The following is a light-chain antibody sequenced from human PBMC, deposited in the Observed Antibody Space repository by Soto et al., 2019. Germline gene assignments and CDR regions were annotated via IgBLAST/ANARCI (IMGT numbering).Light chain of an antibody. CDR1: SSDVGGYNY. CDR3: SSYAGSSNV. Sequence: QSVLTQPPSASGSPGQSVAISCTGTSSDVGGYNYVSWYQQHPGKAPKLMIYEVNKRPSGVADRFSGSTSGNTASLTVSGLQAEDEADYYCSSYAGSSNVFGTGTKVTVL. V-gene: IGLV2-8*01. J-gene: IGLJ1*01. CDR2: EVN.